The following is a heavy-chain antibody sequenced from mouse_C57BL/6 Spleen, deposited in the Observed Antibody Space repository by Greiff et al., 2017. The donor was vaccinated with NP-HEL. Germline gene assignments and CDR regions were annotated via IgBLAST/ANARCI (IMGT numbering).Heavy chain of an antibody. CDR3: AFKGGDYDGAWFAY. D-gene: IGHD2-4*01. V-gene: IGHV1-75*01. J-gene: IGHJ3*01. Sequence: VQLVESGPELVKPGASVKISCKASGYTFTDYYINWVKQRPGQGLEWIGWIFPGSGSTYYNEKFKGKATLTVDKSSSTAYMLLSSLTSEDSAVYFCAFKGGDYDGAWFAYWGQGTLVTVSA. CDR2: IFPGSGST. CDR1: GYTFTDYY.